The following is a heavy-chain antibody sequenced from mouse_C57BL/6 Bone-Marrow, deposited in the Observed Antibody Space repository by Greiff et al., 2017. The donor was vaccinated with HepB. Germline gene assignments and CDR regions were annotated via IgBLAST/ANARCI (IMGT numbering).Heavy chain of an antibody. V-gene: IGHV1-64*01. CDR3: AYYYGSPWYFDV. CDR1: GYTFTSYW. Sequence: VQLQESGAELVKPGASVKLSCKASGYTFTSYWMHWVKQRPGQGLEWIGMIHPNSGSTNYNEKFKSKATLTVDKSSSTAYMQLSSLTSEDSAVYYCAYYYGSPWYFDVWGTGTTVTVSS. D-gene: IGHD1-1*01. CDR2: IHPNSGST. J-gene: IGHJ1*03.